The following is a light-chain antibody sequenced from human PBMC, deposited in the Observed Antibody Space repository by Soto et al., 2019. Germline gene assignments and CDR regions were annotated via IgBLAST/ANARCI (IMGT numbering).Light chain of an antibody. J-gene: IGKJ1*01. CDR3: QQYDSSPRT. Sequence: EIVLTQSPGTLSLSPGERATLSCRASQSVSSSFLAWYQQKPGQAPRLLIYGASSRATGIPDRFSGSGSGTDLTLTISRLEPEDVAVDYCQQYDSSPRTFGQGTKVEI. CDR1: QSVSSSF. CDR2: GAS. V-gene: IGKV3-20*01.